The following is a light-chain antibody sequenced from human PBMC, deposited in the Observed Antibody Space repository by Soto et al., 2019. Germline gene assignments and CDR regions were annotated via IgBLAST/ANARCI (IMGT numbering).Light chain of an antibody. J-gene: IGKJ1*01. CDR2: DAS. CDR3: QQYETFSGT. Sequence: DIQMTQSPSILSASVGDRVTITCRASQRIDTWLAWYQQKPGEAPKLLIYDASALPRGVPSRFSGSGSGTKFTLTIASLQPGDFATYYCQQYETFSGTFGPGTKVDIK. V-gene: IGKV1-5*01. CDR1: QRIDTW.